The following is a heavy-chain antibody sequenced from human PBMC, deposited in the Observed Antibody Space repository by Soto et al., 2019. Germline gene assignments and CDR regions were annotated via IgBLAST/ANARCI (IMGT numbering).Heavy chain of an antibody. V-gene: IGHV1-46*01. CDR3: ARDGGLLTASGHYDL. CDR2: INPRTGST. CDR1: GYSFTNYC. D-gene: IGHD2-15*01. Sequence: QVQLVQSGADVKKPGTSVKVSCKAAGYSFTNYCMYWVRQAPGQGLEWMGMINPRTGSTSYDQKFQDRVTLTRDTSTTTVYMELSTLISDDTAVYYCARDGGLLTASGHYDLRSLGTLVTVTS. J-gene: IGHJ2*01.